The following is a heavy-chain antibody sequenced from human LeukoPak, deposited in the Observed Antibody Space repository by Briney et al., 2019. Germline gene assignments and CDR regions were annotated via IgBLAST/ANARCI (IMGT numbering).Heavy chain of an antibody. D-gene: IGHD3-10*01. Sequence: GGSLRLSCAASGLTFSSYAMSWVRQAPGKGLEWVSAISGSGGSTYYADSVKGRFTISRDNSKNTLYLQMNSLRAEDTAVYYCAKSMVRGVMGYYYGMDVWGQGTTVTVSS. V-gene: IGHV3-23*01. CDR2: ISGSGGST. CDR3: AKSMVRGVMGYYYGMDV. CDR1: GLTFSSYA. J-gene: IGHJ6*02.